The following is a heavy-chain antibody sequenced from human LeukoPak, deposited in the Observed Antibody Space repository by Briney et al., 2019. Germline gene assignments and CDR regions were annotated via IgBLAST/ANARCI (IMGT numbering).Heavy chain of an antibody. Sequence: PSETLSLTCIVSGGSISSYYWSWIRQPPGKGLEWIGYIYHTGSNNYSPSLKSRVTMSVDTSKNQFSLKLSSVTAADTAVYYCARETEYSGYFDHWGQGTLVTVSS. J-gene: IGHJ4*02. CDR2: IYHTGSN. CDR1: GGSISSYY. CDR3: ARETEYSGYFDH. D-gene: IGHD5-12*01. V-gene: IGHV4-59*08.